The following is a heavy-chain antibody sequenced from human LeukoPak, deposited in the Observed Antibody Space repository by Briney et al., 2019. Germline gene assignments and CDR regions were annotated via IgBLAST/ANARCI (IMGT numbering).Heavy chain of an antibody. CDR1: GFTFSSYS. D-gene: IGHD6-13*01. CDR2: ISGSGGST. V-gene: IGHV3-23*01. Sequence: GGSLRLSCAASGFTFSSYSMNWVRQAPGKGLEWVSAISGSGGSTYYADSVKGRFTISRDNSKNTLYLQMNSLRAEDTAVYYCAKAGGSWLLKRGFDYWGQGTLVTVSS. J-gene: IGHJ4*02. CDR3: AKAGGSWLLKRGFDY.